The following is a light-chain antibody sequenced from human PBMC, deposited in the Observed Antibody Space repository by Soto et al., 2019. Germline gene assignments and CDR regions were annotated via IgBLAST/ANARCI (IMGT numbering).Light chain of an antibody. J-gene: IGKJ4*01. CDR2: AAY. V-gene: IGKV1-39*01. Sequence: DIQMTQSPSSLSASVGDRVTLTCRASQSISTYLNWYQQKPGKAPKLLIYAAYSLQSGVPSRFSGSGSGTDFTLTISSLQPEDFATYYCQQSYSTPPTFGGGTKVEIK. CDR1: QSISTY. CDR3: QQSYSTPPT.